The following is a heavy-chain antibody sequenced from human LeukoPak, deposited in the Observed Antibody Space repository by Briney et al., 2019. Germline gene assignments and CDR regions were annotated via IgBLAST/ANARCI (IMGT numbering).Heavy chain of an antibody. V-gene: IGHV4-61*08. CDR1: GGSISSGDYY. J-gene: IGHJ5*02. CDR2: IYYSGST. D-gene: IGHD3-10*01. Sequence: PSETLSLTCTVSGGSISSGDYYWSWIRQPPGKGLEWIGYIYYSGSTNYNPSLKSRVTISVDTSKNQFSLKLSSVTAADTAVYYCARDITMVRGVIEGNWFDPWGQGTLVTVSS. CDR3: ARDITMVRGVIEGNWFDP.